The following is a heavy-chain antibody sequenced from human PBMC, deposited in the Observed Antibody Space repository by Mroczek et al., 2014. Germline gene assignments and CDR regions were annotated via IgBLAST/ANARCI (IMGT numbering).Heavy chain of an antibody. CDR3: ARGGDYGDLADY. D-gene: IGHD4-17*01. CDR2: ISYDGSNK. J-gene: IGHJ4*02. V-gene: IGHV3-30*03. Sequence: QVQLVQSGGGVVQPGRSLRLSCAASGFTFSSYGMHWVRQAPGKGLEWVAVISYDGSNKYYADSVKGRFTISRDNSKNTLYLQMNSLRAEDTAVYYCARGGDYGDLADYWGQGTLVTVSS. CDR1: GFTFSSYG.